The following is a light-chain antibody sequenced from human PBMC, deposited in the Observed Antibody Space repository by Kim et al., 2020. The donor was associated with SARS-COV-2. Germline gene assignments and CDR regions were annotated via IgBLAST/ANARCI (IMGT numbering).Light chain of an antibody. V-gene: IGKV3-20*01. Sequence: EIVLTQSPGTLSLSPGERATLSCRASLSVSTTYLAWYQQKPGQAPRLLIYGASSRATGIPDRFSGSGSGTDSTLTISRLEPEDFAVYYCQQYGTSPFTFGPGTKVDIK. CDR2: GAS. CDR3: QQYGTSPFT. J-gene: IGKJ3*01. CDR1: LSVSTTY.